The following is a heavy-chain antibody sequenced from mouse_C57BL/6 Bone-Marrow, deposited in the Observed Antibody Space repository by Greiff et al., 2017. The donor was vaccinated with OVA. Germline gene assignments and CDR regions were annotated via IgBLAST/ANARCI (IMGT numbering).Heavy chain of an antibody. CDR3: ARDRGGTLYFDY. D-gene: IGHD4-1*01. Sequence: EVQRVESEGGLVQPGSSMKLSCTASGFTFSDYYMAWVRQVPEKGLEWVANINYDGSSTYYLDSLKSRFIISRDNAKNILYLQMSSLKSEDTATYYCARDRGGTLYFDYWGQGTTLTVSS. V-gene: IGHV5-16*01. CDR2: INYDGSST. J-gene: IGHJ2*01. CDR1: GFTFSDYY.